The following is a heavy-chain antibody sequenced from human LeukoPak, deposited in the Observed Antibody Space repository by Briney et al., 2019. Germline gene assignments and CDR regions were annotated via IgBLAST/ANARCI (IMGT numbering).Heavy chain of an antibody. CDR1: GGTFSSYA. D-gene: IGHD2-2*01. Sequence: SVKVSCKASGGTFSSYAISWVRQAPGQGLEWMGGIIPIFGTANYAQKFQGRVTITADESTSTAYMELSSLRSENTAVYYCARGSCSSTSCYLSYYYYGMDVWGQGTTVTVSS. CDR2: IIPIFGTA. J-gene: IGHJ6*02. CDR3: ARGSCSSTSCYLSYYYYGMDV. V-gene: IGHV1-69*13.